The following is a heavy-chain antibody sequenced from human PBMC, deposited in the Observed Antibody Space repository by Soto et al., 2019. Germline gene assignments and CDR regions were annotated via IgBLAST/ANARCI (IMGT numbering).Heavy chain of an antibody. Sequence: SETLSLTCAVYGGSFSDYYWSWIRQPPGKGLEWIGEIYHSGSINYNPSLKSRLTISVDTSKKQFSLRLSSVTAADTAVYYCARRVTISYYMDVWGKGTTVTVSS. D-gene: IGHD1-1*01. V-gene: IGHV4-34*01. CDR3: ARRVTISYYMDV. CDR1: GGSFSDYY. J-gene: IGHJ6*03. CDR2: IYHSGSI.